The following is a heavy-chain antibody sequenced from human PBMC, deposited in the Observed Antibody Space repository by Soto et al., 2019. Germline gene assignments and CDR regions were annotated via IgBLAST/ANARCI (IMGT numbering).Heavy chain of an antibody. J-gene: IGHJ5*02. CDR2: ISAYNGNT. CDR3: VRTSMVAADRDWFDP. V-gene: IGHV1-18*01. CDR1: GYTFTSYG. Sequence: QVQLVQSGAEVKKPGASVKVSCKASGYTFTSYGISWVRQAPGQGLEWMGWISAYNGNTNYAQKLQGRVTMTTDTATSTAYMELRSLRSCDTAVYDCVRTSMVAADRDWFDPWGQGTLVTVSS. D-gene: IGHD2-15*01.